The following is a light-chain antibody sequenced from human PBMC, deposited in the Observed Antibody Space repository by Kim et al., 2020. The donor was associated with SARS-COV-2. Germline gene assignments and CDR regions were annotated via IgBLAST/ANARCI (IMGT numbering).Light chain of an antibody. CDR1: QEISTY. CDR2: ATS. CDR3: QQYYLFPNT. J-gene: IGKJ2*01. V-gene: IGKV1-8*01. Sequence: SASTGDSVTITCRATQEISTYLAWYQQRPGNAPKLLIYATSTLQSGVPSRFSGSGSGTNFSLTISCLQSEDFATYYCQQYYLFPNTFGQGTKLEI.